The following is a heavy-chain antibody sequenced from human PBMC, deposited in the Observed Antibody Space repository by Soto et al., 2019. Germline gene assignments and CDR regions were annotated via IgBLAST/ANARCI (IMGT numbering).Heavy chain of an antibody. D-gene: IGHD6-19*01. V-gene: IGHV1-69*06. J-gene: IGHJ4*02. CDR1: GRTIGIYA. CDR3: ARVKAVATLDY. CDR2: IIPIFVTA. Sequence: SVKVSWTPSGRTIGIYAKSWLRQAPAQGLEWIGGIIPIFVTANYAQKFQGRVTITADKSTSTAYMELSSLRSEDTAVYYCARVKAVATLDYWGQGTLVTVSS.